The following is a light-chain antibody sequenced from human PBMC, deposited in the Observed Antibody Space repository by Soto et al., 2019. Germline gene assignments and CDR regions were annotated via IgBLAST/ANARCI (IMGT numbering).Light chain of an antibody. Sequence: DIQMTQSPSSLSASVGDRVTITCRASQSISSYLNWYQQKPGKAPTLLIYAASSLQGGVPSRFSGSGSGTDFTLTISSLQPEDFENYYCQQSYSTPYTFGQGTKLEIK. CDR1: QSISSY. J-gene: IGKJ2*01. V-gene: IGKV1-39*01. CDR3: QQSYSTPYT. CDR2: AAS.